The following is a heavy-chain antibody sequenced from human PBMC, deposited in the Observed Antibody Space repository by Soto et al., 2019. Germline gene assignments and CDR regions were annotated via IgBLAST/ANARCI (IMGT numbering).Heavy chain of an antibody. CDR3: ARHSTPYTTISFSSDY. J-gene: IGHJ4*02. V-gene: IGHV5-10-1*01. Sequence: GESLKISCKGSGYSFTNLWITRVRQMPGKGLEYMGTIDPGDSYTIYSPSFQGHVTISADKSISTAYLQWSSLKASDTAMYYCARHSTPYTTISFSSDYWGQGTLVTVSS. CDR1: GYSFTNLW. CDR2: IDPGDSYT. D-gene: IGHD2-2*02.